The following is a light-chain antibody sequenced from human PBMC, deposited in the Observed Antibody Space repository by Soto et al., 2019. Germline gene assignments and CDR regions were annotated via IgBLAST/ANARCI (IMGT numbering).Light chain of an antibody. V-gene: IGKV3-11*01. CDR2: GAS. CDR3: QQRSNWPWT. J-gene: IGKJ1*01. Sequence: EIVMTQSPATLSVSPGARVPLSCRASQSVSSNLAWYQQKVGQAPRLLIYGASTRATGIPARFSGSGSGTDFTLTISSLEPEDFAVYYCQQRSNWPWTFGQGTKVDIK. CDR1: QSVSSN.